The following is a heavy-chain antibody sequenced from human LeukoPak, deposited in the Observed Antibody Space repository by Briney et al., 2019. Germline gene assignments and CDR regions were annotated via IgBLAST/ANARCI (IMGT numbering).Heavy chain of an antibody. J-gene: IGHJ6*03. CDR2: INPNSGGT. CDR3: ARGGAVVPAAYNAYYYYYYMDV. CDR1: GYTFTGSY. V-gene: IGHV1-2*02. Sequence: ASVKVSCKASGYTFTGSYMHWVRQAPGQGLEWMGWINPNSGGTNYAQKFQGRVTMTRDTSISTAYMELSRLRSDDTTVYYCARGGAVVPAAYNAYYYYYYMDVWGKGTTVTVSS. D-gene: IGHD2-2*01.